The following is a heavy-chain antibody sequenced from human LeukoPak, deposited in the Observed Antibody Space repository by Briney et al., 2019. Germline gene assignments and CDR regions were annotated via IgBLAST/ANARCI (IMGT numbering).Heavy chain of an antibody. CDR2: IYYSGST. J-gene: IGHJ4*02. V-gene: IGHV4-59*01. CDR3: ARGTPTMGHRY. Sequence: PSETLSLTCTVSGVSISSYYWNWIRQPPGKGLEWIGYIYYSGSTNYNPSLKSRVTISVDTSKNQFSLKLSSVTAADTAVYYCARGTPTMGHRYWGQGTLVIVSS. CDR1: GVSISSYY. D-gene: IGHD4-23*01.